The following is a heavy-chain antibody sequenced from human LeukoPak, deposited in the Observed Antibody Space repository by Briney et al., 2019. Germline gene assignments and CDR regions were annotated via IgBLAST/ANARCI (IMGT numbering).Heavy chain of an antibody. V-gene: IGHV4-59*01. D-gene: IGHD5-12*01. CDR1: GGSISSYY. Sequence: SETLSLTCTASGGSISSYYWSWIRQPPGKGLEWTGYIYYSGSTNYNPSLKSRVTISVDTSKNQFSLKLSSVTAADTAVYYCARARPKYSGYDYWFDPWGQGTLVTVSS. J-gene: IGHJ5*02. CDR3: ARARPKYSGYDYWFDP. CDR2: IYYSGST.